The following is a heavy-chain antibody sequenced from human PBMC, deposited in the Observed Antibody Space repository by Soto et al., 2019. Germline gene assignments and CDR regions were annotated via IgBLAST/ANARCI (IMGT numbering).Heavy chain of an antibody. CDR3: ARDTYSSGWYDF. Sequence: GGSLRLSCAASGFTVSSGYMAWVRQAPGKGLEWISVLFSGGSSYYADSVKGRFTISRDNSKNTLSLEMSSLRLEDTAVYFCARDTYSSGWYDFWGQGTLVTVSS. CDR2: LFSGGSS. V-gene: IGHV3-53*05. CDR1: GFTVSSGY. J-gene: IGHJ5*01. D-gene: IGHD6-19*01.